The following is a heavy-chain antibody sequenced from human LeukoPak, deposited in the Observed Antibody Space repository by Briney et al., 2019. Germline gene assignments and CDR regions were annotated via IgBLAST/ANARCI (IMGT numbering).Heavy chain of an antibody. CDR1: GGSISSGIYS. J-gene: IGHJ4*02. CDR2: IYHTGHT. V-gene: IGHV4-30-2*01. CDR3: ARDSGDYPYYFDS. D-gene: IGHD3-10*01. Sequence: PSQTLSLTCAVSGGSISSGIYSWNWIRQPPGMGLEWIGYIYHTGHTYYNPSLKSRVTISVDRSKNQFSLKLSSVTAADTAVYCCARDSGDYPYYFDSWGQGALVTVSS.